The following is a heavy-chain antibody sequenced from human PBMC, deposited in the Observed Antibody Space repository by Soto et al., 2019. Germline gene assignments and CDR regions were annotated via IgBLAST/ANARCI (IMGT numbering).Heavy chain of an antibody. Sequence: GSAVKVSCKASGGTFSSYAISWVRQAPGQGLEWMGGIIPIFGTANYAQKFQGRVTITADESTSIAYMELSSLRSEDTAVYDCARVFGHYESSGPSYGDWGQGTLGTV. CDR2: IIPIFGTA. J-gene: IGHJ4*02. CDR3: ARVFGHYESSGPSYGD. D-gene: IGHD3-22*01. CDR1: GGTFSSYA. V-gene: IGHV1-69*13.